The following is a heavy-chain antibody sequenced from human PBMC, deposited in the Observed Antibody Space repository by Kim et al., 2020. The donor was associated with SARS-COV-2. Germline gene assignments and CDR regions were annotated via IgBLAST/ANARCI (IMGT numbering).Heavy chain of an antibody. Sequence: SETLSLTCTVSGCSISSSSYYWGWIRQPPGKGLEWIGSIYYIGSTYYNPSLKSRVTISVDTSKNQFSLKLSSVTAADTAVYYCAGLSGFPRSFDYWGQGTLVTVSS. CDR1: GCSISSSSYY. CDR2: IYYIGST. V-gene: IGHV4-39*07. CDR3: AGLSGFPRSFDY. J-gene: IGHJ4*02. D-gene: IGHD3-10*01.